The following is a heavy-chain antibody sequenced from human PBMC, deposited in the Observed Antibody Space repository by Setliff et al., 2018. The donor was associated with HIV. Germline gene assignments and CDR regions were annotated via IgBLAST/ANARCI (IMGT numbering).Heavy chain of an antibody. J-gene: IGHJ3*02. CDR1: GGSISSSSYS. Sequence: SETLSLTCTVSGGSISSSSYSWGWIRQPPGKGLEWIGSIYYSGSTYYNPSLKSRVTISVDTSKNQFSLNLRSVTASDTARYYCARHFIGVYAFDMWGQGTMVTVSS. CDR2: IYYSGST. D-gene: IGHD3-16*02. V-gene: IGHV4-39*01. CDR3: ARHFIGVYAFDM.